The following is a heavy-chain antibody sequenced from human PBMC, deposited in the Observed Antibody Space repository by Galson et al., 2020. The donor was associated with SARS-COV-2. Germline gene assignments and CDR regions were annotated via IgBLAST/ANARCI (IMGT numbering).Heavy chain of an antibody. CDR3: ARDIVVVTAMGTFDP. V-gene: IGHV1-18*01. CDR1: GYTFTSYG. J-gene: IGHJ5*02. Sequence: ASVKVSCKASGYTFTSYGISWVRQAPGQGLEWMGWISAYNGNTNYAQKLQGRVTMTTDTSTSTAYMELRSLRSDDTAVYYCARDIVVVTAMGTFDPWGQGTLVTVSS. CDR2: ISAYNGNT. D-gene: IGHD2-21*02.